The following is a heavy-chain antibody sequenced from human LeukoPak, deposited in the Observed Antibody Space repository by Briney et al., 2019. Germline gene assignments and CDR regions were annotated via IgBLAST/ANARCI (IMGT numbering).Heavy chain of an antibody. V-gene: IGHV4-31*03. CDR1: GGSISSGGYY. CDR2: IYYSGST. D-gene: IGHD3-22*01. Sequence: SETLSLTCTVSGGSISSGGYYWSWIRQHPGKGLEWIGYIYYSGSTYYNPSLKSRVTISVDTSKNQFSLKLSSVTAADTAVYYCARGHSSGYYAPFDYWGQGTLVTVSS. J-gene: IGHJ4*02. CDR3: ARGHSSGYYAPFDY.